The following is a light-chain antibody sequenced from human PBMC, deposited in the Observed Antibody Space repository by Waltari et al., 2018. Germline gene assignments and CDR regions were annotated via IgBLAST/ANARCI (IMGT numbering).Light chain of an antibody. CDR1: SSDVGRYNY. J-gene: IGLJ3*02. V-gene: IGLV2-14*01. CDR3: ASYTPGSTLV. CDR2: DVT. Sequence: QSALPQPASVSGSPGQSITISCTGSSSDVGRYNYVSWYQQFPDRAPKLIIYDVTNRPSGVSARFSGSKSANTASLTISGLQPEDEAEYYCASYTPGSTLVFGGGTKLTVL.